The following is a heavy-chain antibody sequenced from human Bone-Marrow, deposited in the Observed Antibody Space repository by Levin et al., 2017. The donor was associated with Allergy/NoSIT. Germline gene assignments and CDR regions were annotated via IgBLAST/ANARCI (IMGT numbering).Heavy chain of an antibody. D-gene: IGHD2-15*01. CDR2: ISSSSSYI. CDR1: GFTFSSYS. Sequence: GESLKISCAASGFTFSSYSMNWVRQAPGKGLEWVSSISSSSSYIYYADSVKGRFTISRDNAKNSLYLQMNSLRAEDTAVYYCARGSDCSGGSCYRRRSLFDYWGQGTLVTVSS. J-gene: IGHJ4*02. CDR3: ARGSDCSGGSCYRRRSLFDY. V-gene: IGHV3-21*01.